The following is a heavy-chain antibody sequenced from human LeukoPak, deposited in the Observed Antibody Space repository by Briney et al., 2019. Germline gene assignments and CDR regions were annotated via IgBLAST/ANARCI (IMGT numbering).Heavy chain of an antibody. CDR3: AREMGMVRGVIIHNYLDY. V-gene: IGHV3-30-3*01. CDR1: GFTFSSYA. Sequence: GGSLRLSCAASGFTFSSYAMHWVRQAPGKGLEWVAVISYDGSNKYYADSVKGRFTISRDNSKNTLYLQMNSLRAEDTAVYYCAREMGMVRGVIIHNYLDYWGQGTLVTVSS. J-gene: IGHJ4*02. D-gene: IGHD3-10*01. CDR2: ISYDGSNK.